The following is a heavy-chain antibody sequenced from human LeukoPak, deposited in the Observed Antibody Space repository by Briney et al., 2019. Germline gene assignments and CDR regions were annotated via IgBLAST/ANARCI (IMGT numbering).Heavy chain of an antibody. CDR2: ISSSSGYI. J-gene: IGHJ5*01. Sequence: GGSLRLSCAASGFTFDGYMMNWVRQAPGKGLEWVSSISSSSGYIYYADSVKGRFSISRDNAKNSLYLQMNNLRVDDTAVYYCARDLGWEQRSGWFDYWGQGTLVTVSS. D-gene: IGHD1/OR15-1a*01. CDR3: ARDLGWEQRSGWFDY. V-gene: IGHV3-21*01. CDR1: GFTFDGYM.